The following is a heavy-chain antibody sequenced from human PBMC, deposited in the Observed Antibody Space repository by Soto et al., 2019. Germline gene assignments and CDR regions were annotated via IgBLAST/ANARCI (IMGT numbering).Heavy chain of an antibody. CDR2: IYYSGST. Sequence: TLSLTCTVSGGSISSYYWSWIRQPPGKGLEWIGYIYYSGSTNYNPSLKSRVTISVDTSKNQFSLKLSSVTAADTAVYYCARGEVDYDFWSGYYTGGNFDYWGQGTLVTVSS. V-gene: IGHV4-59*01. D-gene: IGHD3-3*01. CDR1: GGSISSYY. J-gene: IGHJ4*02. CDR3: ARGEVDYDFWSGYYTGGNFDY.